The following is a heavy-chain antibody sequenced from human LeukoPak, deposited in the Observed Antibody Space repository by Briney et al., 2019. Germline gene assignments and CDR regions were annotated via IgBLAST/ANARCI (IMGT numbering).Heavy chain of an antibody. V-gene: IGHV3-21*04. Sequence: GGSLRLSCAASGFTFSSYSMNWVRQAPGKGLEWVSSISSSSSYIYYADSVKGRFTISRDNAKNSLYLQMNSLRAEDTAVYYCARFGLYRVVIVGANSRWGQGTLVTVSS. J-gene: IGHJ4*02. CDR1: GFTFSSYS. D-gene: IGHD1-26*01. CDR2: ISSSSSYI. CDR3: ARFGLYRVVIVGANSR.